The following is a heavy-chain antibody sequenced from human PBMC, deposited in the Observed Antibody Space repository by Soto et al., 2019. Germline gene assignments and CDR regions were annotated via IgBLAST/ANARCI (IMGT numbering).Heavy chain of an antibody. Sequence: PGGSLRLSCAASGFTFSSYAMSWVRQAPGKGLEWVSAISGSGGSTYYADSVKGRFTISRDNSKNTLYLQMNSLRAEDTAVYYWAKGPQVGAAAGNFDYGGEGTLVTVSS. CDR1: GFTFSSYA. J-gene: IGHJ4*02. CDR2: ISGSGGST. D-gene: IGHD6-13*01. V-gene: IGHV3-23*01. CDR3: AKGPQVGAAAGNFDY.